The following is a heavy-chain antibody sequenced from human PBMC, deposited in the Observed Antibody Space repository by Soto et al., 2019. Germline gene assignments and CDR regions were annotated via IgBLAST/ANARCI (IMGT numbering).Heavy chain of an antibody. V-gene: IGHV1-69*04. CDR2: INPILGIA. D-gene: IGHD6-13*01. Sequence: ASVKVSCKASGHSFSFYGINWVRQAPGQGLEWMGRINPILGIANYAQKFQGRVTITTDKSTSTAYMELSSLKASDTAMYYCARPRSSSRNYYGMDVWGQGTTVTVSS. CDR3: ARPRSSSRNYYGMDV. J-gene: IGHJ6*02. CDR1: GHSFSFYG.